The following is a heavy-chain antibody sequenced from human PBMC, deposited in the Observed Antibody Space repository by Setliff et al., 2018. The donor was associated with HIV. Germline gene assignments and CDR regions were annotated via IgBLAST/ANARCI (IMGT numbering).Heavy chain of an antibody. CDR1: GYSISSGCY. V-gene: IGHV4-38-2*01. CDR3: ARQPLYNDYDWRSYYFDY. J-gene: IGHJ4*02. CDR2: MYHTGST. D-gene: IGHD5-12*01. Sequence: LSLTCAVSGYSISSGCYWGWIRQPPGKGLEWIGSMYHTGSTYYSPSLNSRFTISVDTSKNQFSLKLRSVTAADTAVYYCARQPLYNDYDWRSYYFDYWGPGSLVTVS.